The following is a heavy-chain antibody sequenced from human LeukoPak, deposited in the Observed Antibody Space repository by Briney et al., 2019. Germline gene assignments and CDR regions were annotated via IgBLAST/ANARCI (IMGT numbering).Heavy chain of an antibody. D-gene: IGHD3-3*01. V-gene: IGHV3-21*01. J-gene: IGHJ4*02. CDR1: GFTFSSYA. CDR3: ARPTADYYDFWSGFSHKPYYFDY. CDR2: ISSSSSYI. Sequence: GSLRLSCAASGFTFSSYAMSWVRQAPGKGLEWVSSISSSSSYIYYADSVKGRFTISRDNAKNSLYLQMNSLRAEDTAVYYCARPTADYYDFWSGFSHKPYYFDYWGQGTLVTVSS.